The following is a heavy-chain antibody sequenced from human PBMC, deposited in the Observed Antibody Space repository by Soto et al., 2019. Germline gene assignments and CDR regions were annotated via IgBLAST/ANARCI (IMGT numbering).Heavy chain of an antibody. CDR3: ARVGEIRFFEWSYGMDV. J-gene: IGHJ6*02. CDR1: GFTFNTYW. CDR2: IKEDGSEK. Sequence: EVQLVESGGGLVQPGESLRLSCAASGFTFNTYWMSWVRQAPGKGLEWAANIKEDGSEKYYVDSVKGRFTISRDNAKNSVYLQMNSLRAEDTAVYYCARVGEIRFFEWSYGMDVWGQGTTVTVSS. D-gene: IGHD3-3*01. V-gene: IGHV3-7*01.